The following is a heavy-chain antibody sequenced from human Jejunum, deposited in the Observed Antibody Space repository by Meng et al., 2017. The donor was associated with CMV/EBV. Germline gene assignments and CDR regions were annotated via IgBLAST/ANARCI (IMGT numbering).Heavy chain of an antibody. V-gene: IGHV3-21*06. CDR1: SSYG. CDR2: ISPTSDYI. D-gene: IGHD3-9*01. Sequence: SSYGMTWGRQAPGKGLEWVSSISPTSDYIYYADSLQGRFTISRDNAKNSVYLQLNSLRAEDTAVYYCARRSCTTMFCESRDAFDVWGQGTMVTVSS. J-gene: IGHJ3*01. CDR3: ARRSCTTMFCESRDAFDV.